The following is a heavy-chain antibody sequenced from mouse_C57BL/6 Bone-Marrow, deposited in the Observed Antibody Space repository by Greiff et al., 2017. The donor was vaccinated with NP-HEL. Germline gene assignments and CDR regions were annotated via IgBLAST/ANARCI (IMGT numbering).Heavy chain of an antibody. V-gene: IGHV1-54*01. J-gene: IGHJ3*01. D-gene: IGHD2-1*01. Sequence: QVQLQQSGAELVRPGTSVKVSCKASGYAFTNYVIEWVKQRPGQGLEWIGVINPGSGGTTYNEKFKGKATLTADKSSSTAYMQLGSLTSEDSAVYFCSRTRDGNSWFAYWGQGTLVTVSA. CDR2: INPGSGGT. CDR1: GYAFTNYV. CDR3: SRTRDGNSWFAY.